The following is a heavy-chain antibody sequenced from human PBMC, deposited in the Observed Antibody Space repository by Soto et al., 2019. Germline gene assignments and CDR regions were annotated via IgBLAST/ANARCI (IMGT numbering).Heavy chain of an antibody. CDR1: GFTFSNHG. V-gene: IGHV3-33*01. CDR2: IWHDGSEK. D-gene: IGHD2-21*01. CDR3: ARDGGRCTRPTCYSGFDS. Sequence: QGQLMQSGGGAVQPGGALKISCEASGFTFSNHGAHWVRQAPGKGLEWEAVIWHDGSEKFYADSVKGWFTISRDNLRSTLSLQMSTLRAEDAAIYYCARDGGRCTRPTCYSGFDSWGQGSLVTVSS. J-gene: IGHJ5*01.